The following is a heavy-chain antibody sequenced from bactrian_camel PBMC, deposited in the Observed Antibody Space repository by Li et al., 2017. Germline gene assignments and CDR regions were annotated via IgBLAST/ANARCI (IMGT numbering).Heavy chain of an antibody. CDR3: ARNQVPEY. V-gene: IGHV3S1*01. J-gene: IGHJ4*01. CDR2: VASNGGST. Sequence: VQLVESGGGLVQPGGSLTLSCTASGFTFSGYWMYWVRQTPAKGLEWVSGVASNGGSTEYADSIVGRFTISRDDATNTVYLQMNDLKSEDTALYYCARNQVPEYWGQGTQVTVS. CDR1: GFTFSGYW.